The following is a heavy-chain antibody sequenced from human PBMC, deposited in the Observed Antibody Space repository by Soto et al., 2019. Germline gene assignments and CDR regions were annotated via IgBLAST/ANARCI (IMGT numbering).Heavy chain of an antibody. CDR2: INHSGST. CDR3: AKDKITGLFDY. Sequence: SETLSLTCTVSGGSISGDYWSWVRQPPGTGLEWIGEINHSGSTNYNPSLKSRVTISVDTSKNQFSLKLTSVTAADTALYYCAKDKITGLFDYWGQGTLVTSPQ. CDR1: GGSISGDY. D-gene: IGHD2-8*02. V-gene: IGHV4-34*01. J-gene: IGHJ4*02.